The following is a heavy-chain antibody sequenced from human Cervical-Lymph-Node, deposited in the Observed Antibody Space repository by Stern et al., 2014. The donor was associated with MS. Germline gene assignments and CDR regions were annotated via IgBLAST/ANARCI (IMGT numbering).Heavy chain of an antibody. Sequence: VQLVESGPGLVKPSQTLSLTCTVSGGSPSRAGYYWAWIRQHPGEGLERIGYIFSSGSTYYRPSLKSRVTISLDTSKSQFSLMLSSVTAADTAVYYCARYRDILTGDYWGQGTLVTVSS. D-gene: IGHD3-9*01. CDR3: ARYRDILTGDY. J-gene: IGHJ4*02. V-gene: IGHV4-31*03. CDR1: GGSPSRAGYY. CDR2: IFSSGST.